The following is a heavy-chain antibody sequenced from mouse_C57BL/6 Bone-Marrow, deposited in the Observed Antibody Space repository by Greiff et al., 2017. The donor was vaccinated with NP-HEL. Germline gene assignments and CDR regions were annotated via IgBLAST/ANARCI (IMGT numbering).Heavy chain of an antibody. CDR1: GYTFTSYW. J-gene: IGHJ2*01. CDR3: TTPTGGY. CDR2: IDPEDGDT. V-gene: IGHV14-1*01. Sequence: VQLQQPGAELVKPGASVKMSCKASGYTFTSYWITWVKQRPGQGLEWIGRIDPEDGDTEYAPKFQGKATMTADTSSNTAYLQLSSLTSDDTAVYYCTTPTGGYWGQGTTLTVSS.